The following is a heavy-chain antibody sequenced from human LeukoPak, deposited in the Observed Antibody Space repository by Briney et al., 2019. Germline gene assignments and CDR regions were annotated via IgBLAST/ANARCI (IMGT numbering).Heavy chain of an antibody. CDR3: TAFLLYSSSSAYYYYMDV. Sequence: PGGSLRLSCAAPRFTFSTYGMHWVRQASGKGLEWVGRIRSKANSYATAYAASVKGRFTISRDDSKNTAYLQMNSLKTEDTAVYYCTAFLLYSSSSAYYYYMDVWGKGTTVTVSS. V-gene: IGHV3-73*01. CDR1: RFTFSTYG. D-gene: IGHD6-6*01. CDR2: IRSKANSYAT. J-gene: IGHJ6*03.